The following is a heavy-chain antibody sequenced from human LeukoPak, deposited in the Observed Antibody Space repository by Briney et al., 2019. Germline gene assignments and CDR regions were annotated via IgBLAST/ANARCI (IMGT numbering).Heavy chain of an antibody. CDR3: ARGRGSSGDAYYYYMDV. V-gene: IGHV1-8*01. CDR2: MNPNSGNT. D-gene: IGHD6-6*01. Sequence: GASVKVSCKASGYTFTSYDINWVRQATGQGLEWMGWMNPNSGNTGYAQKFQGRVTMTRNTSISTAYMELSSLRSEDTAVYYCARGRGSSGDAYYYYMDVWGKGTTVTVSS. J-gene: IGHJ6*03. CDR1: GYTFTSYD.